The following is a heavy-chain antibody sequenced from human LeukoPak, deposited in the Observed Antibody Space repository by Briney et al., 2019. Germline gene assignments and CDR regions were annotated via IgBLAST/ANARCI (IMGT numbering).Heavy chain of an antibody. D-gene: IGHD6-13*01. CDR2: IYSGGST. Sequence: GGSLRLSCAASGLTVSSNYMSWVRQAPGKGLEWVSVIYSGGSTYYADSVKGRFTISRDNSKNTLYLQMNSLRAEDTAVYYCARDIAGDYYYYMDVWGKGTTVTVS. CDR3: ARDIAGDYYYYMDV. CDR1: GLTVSSNY. J-gene: IGHJ6*03. V-gene: IGHV3-66*02.